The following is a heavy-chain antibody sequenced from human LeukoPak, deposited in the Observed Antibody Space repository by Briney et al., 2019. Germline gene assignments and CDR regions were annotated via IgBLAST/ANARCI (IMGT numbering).Heavy chain of an antibody. D-gene: IGHD5-24*01. CDR1: GGSISSYY. CDR3: ARGKRWLRLIWPMDAFDI. J-gene: IGHJ3*02. V-gene: IGHV4-59*01. Sequence: PSETLSLTCTVSGGSISSYYWSWIRQPPGKGLEWIGYIYYSGSTNYNPSLKSRVTISVDTSKNQFSLKLSSVTAADTAVYYCARGKRWLRLIWPMDAFDIWGQGTMVTVSS. CDR2: IYYSGST.